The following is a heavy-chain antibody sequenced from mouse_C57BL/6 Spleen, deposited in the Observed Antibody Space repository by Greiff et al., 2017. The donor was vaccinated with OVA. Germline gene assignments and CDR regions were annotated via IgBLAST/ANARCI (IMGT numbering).Heavy chain of an antibody. V-gene: IGHV5-15*04. CDR3: AKRVYDSYGLDG. J-gene: IGHJ1*02. CDR1: GFTFSDYG. D-gene: IGHD1-1*01. Sequence: EVKLVESGGGLLQPGGSLKLSCAASGFTFSDYGMPWVRQAPRKGPEWVAFISNLAYSIYYADTVTGRFTISRENAKNTLYLEMSSLRSEDTAMYYCAKRVYDSYGLDGWGTGTPVTVSS. CDR2: ISNLAYSI.